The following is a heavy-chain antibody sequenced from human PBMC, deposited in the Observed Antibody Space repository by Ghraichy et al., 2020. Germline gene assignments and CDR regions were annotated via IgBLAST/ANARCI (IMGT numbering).Heavy chain of an antibody. CDR1: GFSFSTYK. Sequence: GGSLRLSCAASGFSFSTYKMNWVRQAPGKGLEWVSSISGSSSDIHYADSVKGRFTISRDNAENSLYLQMNSLRAEDTAVYYCARDLGRTIPGYWYFDLWGRGTRVSGS. V-gene: IGHV3-21*01. CDR2: ISGSSSDI. J-gene: IGHJ2*01. D-gene: IGHD1-14*01. CDR3: ARDLGRTIPGYWYFDL.